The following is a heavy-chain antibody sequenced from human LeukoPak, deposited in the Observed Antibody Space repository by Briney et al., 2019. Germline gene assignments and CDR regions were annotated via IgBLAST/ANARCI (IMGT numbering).Heavy chain of an antibody. Sequence: GGSLRLSCAASGFTFSSYEMNWVRQAPGKGLEWVSYISSRGSTIYYADSVKGRFTISRDNAKNSLYLQMNSLRPEDTAVYYCAKEGDYYGSGSYRDGFDIWGQGTRATVSS. J-gene: IGHJ3*02. D-gene: IGHD3-10*01. CDR1: GFTFSSYE. CDR2: ISSRGSTI. CDR3: AKEGDYYGSGSYRDGFDI. V-gene: IGHV3-48*03.